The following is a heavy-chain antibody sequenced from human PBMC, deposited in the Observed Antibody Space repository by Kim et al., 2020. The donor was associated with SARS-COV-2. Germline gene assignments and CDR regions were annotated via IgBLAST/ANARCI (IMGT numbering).Heavy chain of an antibody. CDR1: GGSISSSSYY. D-gene: IGHD6-25*01. CDR2: IYYSGST. J-gene: IGHJ2*01. V-gene: IGHV4-39*01. Sequence: SETLSLTCTVSGGSISSSSYYWGWIRQPPGKGLEWIGSIYYSGSTYYNPSLKSRVTLSVDTSKNQFSLKLSSVTAADTAVYYCARLSIAACGYCWYFDLWGRGTLVTVSS. CDR3: ARLSIAACGYCWYFDL.